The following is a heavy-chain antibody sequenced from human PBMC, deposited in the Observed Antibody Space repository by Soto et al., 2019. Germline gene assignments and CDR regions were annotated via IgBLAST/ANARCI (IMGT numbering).Heavy chain of an antibody. J-gene: IGHJ6*02. D-gene: IGHD5-12*01. CDR3: ASPRREMATSYYYYGRDV. CDR1: GYTFTSYG. CDR2: ISAYNGNT. Sequence: ASVKVSCKASGYTFTSYGISWVRQAPGQGLEWMGWISAYNGNTNYAQKLKGRVTMTTDTSTSTAYMELRSLRSDDTAVYYCASPRREMATSYYYYGRDVWGQGTTVTVSS. V-gene: IGHV1-18*04.